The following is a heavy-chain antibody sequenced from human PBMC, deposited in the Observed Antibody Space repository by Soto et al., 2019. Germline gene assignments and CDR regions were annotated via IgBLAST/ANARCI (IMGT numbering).Heavy chain of an antibody. CDR1: GGSVSSGSNY. CDR3: TADRRGGSGGYYPQFDF. D-gene: IGHD3-22*01. J-gene: IGHJ4*03. V-gene: IGHV4-61*01. CDR2: IYYSGST. Sequence: PSHTLSLTCTVSGGSVSSGSNYWGWVRKPPGKGLEWIGYIYYSGSTNYKAELKSRVTISVDTSKNQFSLKLSSGETADTAVYNCTADRRGGSGGYYPQFDFWGHGTLLTVYS.